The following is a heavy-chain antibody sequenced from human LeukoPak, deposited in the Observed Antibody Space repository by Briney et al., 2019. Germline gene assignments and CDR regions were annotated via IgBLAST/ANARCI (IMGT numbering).Heavy chain of an antibody. J-gene: IGHJ6*02. CDR2: IIPIFGTA. Sequence: SVKVSCKASGYTFTSYGISWVRQAPGQGLEWMGGIIPIFGTANYAQKFQGRVTITADESTSTAYMELSSLRSEDTAVYYCARKIHVDTVVVPAANRHYYYYGMDVWGQGTTVTVSS. V-gene: IGHV1-69*13. CDR1: GYTFTSYG. D-gene: IGHD2-2*03. CDR3: ARKIHVDTVVVPAANRHYYYYGMDV.